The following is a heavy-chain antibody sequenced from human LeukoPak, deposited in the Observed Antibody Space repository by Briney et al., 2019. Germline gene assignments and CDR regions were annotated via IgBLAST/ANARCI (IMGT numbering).Heavy chain of an antibody. D-gene: IGHD1-26*01. CDR2: IWYGGSNK. Sequence: PGRSLRLSCAASGFTFSSYGMHWVRQAPGKGLEWVAVIWYGGSNKYYADSVKGRFTISRDNSKNTLYLQMNSLRAEDTAVYYCARLGGDFDYWGQGTLVTVSS. J-gene: IGHJ4*02. V-gene: IGHV3-33*01. CDR1: GFTFSSYG. CDR3: ARLGGDFDY.